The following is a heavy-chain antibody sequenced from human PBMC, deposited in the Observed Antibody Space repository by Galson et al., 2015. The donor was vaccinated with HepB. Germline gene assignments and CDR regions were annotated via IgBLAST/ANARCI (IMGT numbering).Heavy chain of an antibody. Sequence: SVKVSCKASGYTFSAYYIHWVRQAPGQGLEWMGWINSNSGVTNYAQKFQGSVTMTRDTPINTAYVELSRLKSDDTAVYYCASGSTVTTEIDHWGQGTLVTVSS. CDR3: ASGSTVTTEIDH. V-gene: IGHV1-2*02. J-gene: IGHJ4*02. CDR1: GYTFSAYY. CDR2: INSNSGVT. D-gene: IGHD4-17*01.